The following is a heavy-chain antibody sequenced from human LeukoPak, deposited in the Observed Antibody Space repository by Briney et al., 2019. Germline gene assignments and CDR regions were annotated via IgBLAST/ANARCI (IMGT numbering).Heavy chain of an antibody. CDR3: AREGDVVADVNWFDP. D-gene: IGHD2-2*01. J-gene: IGHJ5*02. CDR2: INPSSGGT. V-gene: IGHV1-2*02. CDR1: GYTFTAYY. Sequence: WASVKVSCKASGYTFTAYYMHWVRQAPGQGPEWMGWINPSSGGTKYAQKLQGRVTMARDTSISTVYMELSRLRTDDTAVYYCAREGDVVADVNWFDPWGQGTLVTISS.